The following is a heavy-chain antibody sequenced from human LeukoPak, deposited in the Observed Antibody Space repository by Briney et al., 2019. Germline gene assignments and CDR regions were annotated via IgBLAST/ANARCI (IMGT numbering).Heavy chain of an antibody. D-gene: IGHD1-1*01. CDR1: GFTVSSNY. J-gene: IGHJ5*01. CDR3: ARTRKWNDS. CDR2: ISSSGSTT. Sequence: GGSLRLSCVASGFTVSSNYMSWVRQAPGKGLEWVSYISSSGSTTYYADSVKGRFTISRDNAKNSLYLQMNSLRAEDTAVYYCARTRKWNDSWGQGTLVTVSS. V-gene: IGHV3-11*01.